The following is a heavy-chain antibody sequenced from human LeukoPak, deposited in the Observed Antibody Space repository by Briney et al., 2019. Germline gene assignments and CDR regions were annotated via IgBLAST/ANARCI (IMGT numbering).Heavy chain of an antibody. D-gene: IGHD5-18*01. Sequence: ASVKVSCKASGYTFTSYDINWVRQATGQGLEWMGWMNPNSGNTGYAQKFQGRVTMTRNTSISTAYMELSSLRSEDTSVYYCARGSWIQLWLHYWGQGTLVTVSS. CDR2: MNPNSGNT. CDR1: GYTFTSYD. CDR3: ARGSWIQLWLHY. J-gene: IGHJ4*02. V-gene: IGHV1-8*01.